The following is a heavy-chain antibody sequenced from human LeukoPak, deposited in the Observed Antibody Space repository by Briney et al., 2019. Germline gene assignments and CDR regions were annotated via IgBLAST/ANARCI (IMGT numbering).Heavy chain of an antibody. CDR3: AKGPYYYDSSGYYPDY. J-gene: IGHJ4*02. Sequence: TGGSLRLSCEASGFTFSRTWMHWVRQGPGKGLLWLSRIESGGTTMYAESVKGRFTISRDNAKNTIYLQMNSLRAEDTAVYYCAKGPYYYDSSGYYPDYWGQGTLVTVSS. CDR1: GFTFSRTW. V-gene: IGHV3-74*03. CDR2: IESGGTT. D-gene: IGHD3-22*01.